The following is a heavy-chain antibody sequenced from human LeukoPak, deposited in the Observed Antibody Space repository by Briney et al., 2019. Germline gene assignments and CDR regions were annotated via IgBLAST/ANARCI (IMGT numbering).Heavy chain of an antibody. D-gene: IGHD3-3*01. CDR2: ISYDGSNK. CDR3: ARFADYDFWSGSEDHNWFDP. Sequence: GRSLRLSCAASGFTFSSYAMHWVRQAPGKGLEWVAVISYDGSNKYYADSVKGRFTISRDNSKNTLYLQMNSLRAEDTAVYYCARFADYDFWSGSEDHNWFDPWGQGTLVTVSS. CDR1: GFTFSSYA. V-gene: IGHV3-30*04. J-gene: IGHJ5*02.